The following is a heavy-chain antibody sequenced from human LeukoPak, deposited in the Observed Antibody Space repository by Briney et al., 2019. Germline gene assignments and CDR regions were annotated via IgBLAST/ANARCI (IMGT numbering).Heavy chain of an antibody. CDR3: ARASYDFWSGHFDY. V-gene: IGHV4-34*01. D-gene: IGHD3-3*01. Sequence: SETLSLTCAVYGGPFSGYYWSSIRQTPAKGLERDGEINHSGSTNYNPSLKSRVTISVDTSKNQFSLELSSVTAADTAVYYCARASYDFWSGHFDYWGQGTLVTVSS. CDR2: INHSGST. CDR1: GGPFSGYY. J-gene: IGHJ4*02.